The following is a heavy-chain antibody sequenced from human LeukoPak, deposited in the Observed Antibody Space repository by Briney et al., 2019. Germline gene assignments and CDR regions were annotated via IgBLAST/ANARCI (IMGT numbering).Heavy chain of an antibody. J-gene: IGHJ4*02. V-gene: IGHV3-66*01. CDR1: GFTFSSYE. Sequence: GGSLRLSCAASGFTFSSYEMNWVRQAPGKGLEWVSVIYSGGSTYYADSVKGRFTISRDNSKNTLYLQMNSLRAEDTAVYYCAREWSDYGDYWGQGTLVTVSS. CDR2: IYSGGST. CDR3: AREWSDYGDY. D-gene: IGHD3-3*01.